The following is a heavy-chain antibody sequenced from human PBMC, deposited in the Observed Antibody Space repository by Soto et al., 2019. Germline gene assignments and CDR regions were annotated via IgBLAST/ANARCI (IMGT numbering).Heavy chain of an antibody. CDR2: ISYDGSNK. D-gene: IGHD2-15*01. J-gene: IGHJ4*02. CDR1: GFTFSIYG. V-gene: IGHV3-30*18. CDR3: AKDRTPYCSGGSCYSLLLDY. Sequence: GGSPRLSCAASGFTFSIYGMHWVRQAPGKGLEWVAVISYDGSNKYYADSVKGRFTISRDNSKNTLYLQMNSLRAEDTAVYYCAKDRTPYCSGGSCYSLLLDYWGQGTLVTVSS.